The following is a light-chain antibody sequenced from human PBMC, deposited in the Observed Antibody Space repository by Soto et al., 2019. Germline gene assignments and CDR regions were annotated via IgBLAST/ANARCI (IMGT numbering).Light chain of an antibody. CDR2: DAS. J-gene: IGKJ5*01. Sequence: EIVLTQSPATLSLSPGERATLSCRASQSVSSYLAWYQQKPGQAPRLLIYDASNRATGIPARFSGSGSGTDFTLTISSLEPEDFAVYYCQQRSNWPRVTCGQGTRLEMK. V-gene: IGKV3-11*01. CDR3: QQRSNWPRVT. CDR1: QSVSSY.